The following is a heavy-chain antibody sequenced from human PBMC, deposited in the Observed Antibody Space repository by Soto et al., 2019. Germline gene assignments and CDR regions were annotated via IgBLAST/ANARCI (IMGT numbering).Heavy chain of an antibody. D-gene: IGHD2-2*01. CDR1: GYTFRSYG. Sequence: QVQLVQSGPEVKKPGASVKVSCKATGYTFRSYGVTWVRQAPGQGLECMGWISGYNGNTEYAQKLQGRVTMTTDTSTSTVYMELRSLGSADTAVYYCARDRGVVTSGSAYYFDYWGQGTLVTVSS. V-gene: IGHV1-18*01. J-gene: IGHJ4*02. CDR3: ARDRGVVTSGSAYYFDY. CDR2: ISGYNGNT.